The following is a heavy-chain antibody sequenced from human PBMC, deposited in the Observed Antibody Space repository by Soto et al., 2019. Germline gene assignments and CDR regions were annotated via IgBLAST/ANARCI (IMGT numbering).Heavy chain of an antibody. CDR2: INHSGST. V-gene: IGHV4-34*01. J-gene: IGHJ6*02. Sequence: SETLSLTCAVYGGSFSGYYWSWIRQPPGKGLEWIGEINHSGSTNYNPSLKSRVTISVDTSKNQFSLKLSSVTAADTAVYYCARGRVVVVALFYYGMDVWGQGTTVTVSS. CDR3: ARGRVVVVALFYYGMDV. CDR1: GGSFSGYY. D-gene: IGHD2-15*01.